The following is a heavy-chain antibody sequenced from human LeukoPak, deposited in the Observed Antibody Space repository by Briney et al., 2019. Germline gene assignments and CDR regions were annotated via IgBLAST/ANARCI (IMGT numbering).Heavy chain of an antibody. D-gene: IGHD4-17*01. CDR3: ARDLVDGDYVVP. CDR1: GGTFSSYA. J-gene: IGHJ5*02. V-gene: IGHV1-2*02. Sequence: ASVKVSCKASGGTFSSYAISWVRQAPGQGLEWMGWINPNSGGTNYAQKFQGRVTMTRDTSISTAYMELSRLRSDDTAVYYCARDLVDGDYVVPWGQGTLVTVSS. CDR2: INPNSGGT.